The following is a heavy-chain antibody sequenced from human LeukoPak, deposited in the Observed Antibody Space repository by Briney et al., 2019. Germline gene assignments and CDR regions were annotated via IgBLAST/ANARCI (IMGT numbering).Heavy chain of an antibody. V-gene: IGHV1-2*06. CDR3: AREPANDAFDI. CDR2: INPNSGGT. J-gene: IGHJ3*02. D-gene: IGHD2-2*01. CDR1: GYTFTGYY. Sequence: ASVKVSCKASGYTFTGYYMHWVRQAPGQGLEWMGRINPNSGGTNYAQKLQGRVTMTTDTSTSTAYMGLRSLRSDDTAVYYCAREPANDAFDIWGQGTMVTVSS.